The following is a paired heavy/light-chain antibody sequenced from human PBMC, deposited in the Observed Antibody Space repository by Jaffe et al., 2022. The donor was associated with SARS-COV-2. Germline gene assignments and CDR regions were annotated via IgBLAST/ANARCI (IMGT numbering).Heavy chain of an antibody. J-gene: IGHJ4*02. Sequence: QVQLEESGGGLVKPGGSLRLSCAASGFTFSDYYMSWIRQAPGKGLEWIAYISSSGTTIYYADSIKGRFTISRDNAGNSLYLQMNSLRAEDAAVYHCARDHYYDGPSYRSPIDYWGQGTLVTVSS. V-gene: IGHV3-11*01. CDR2: ISSSGTTI. D-gene: IGHD3-22*01. CDR1: GFTFSDYY. CDR3: ARDHYYDGPSYRSPIDY.
Light chain of an antibody. Sequence: SYVLTQPPSVSVAPGQTARITCGLNKVGSESVHWYQHKPGQAPVLVVYDDNDRPSGIPVRFSGSNSGNTATLTISRVEAGDEADYYCQVWNSYSDHVRVFGGGTKLTVL. CDR1: KVGSES. J-gene: IGLJ3*02. CDR2: DDN. CDR3: QVWNSYSDHVRV. V-gene: IGLV3-21*02.